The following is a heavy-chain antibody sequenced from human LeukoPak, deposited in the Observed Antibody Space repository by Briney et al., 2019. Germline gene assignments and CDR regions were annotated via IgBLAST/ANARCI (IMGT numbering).Heavy chain of an antibody. CDR1: GGSLSGYC. V-gene: IGHV4-34*01. D-gene: IGHD1-1*01. CDR2: INHSGST. Sequence: SETLSLTCGFYGGSLSGYCWSWIRQPPGKGLEWIGEINHSGSTNYNPSLKSRVTISVDTSKNQFSLKLSSVTAADTAVYYCARGLENWNVYIFDNWGLGTLVTVSS. CDR3: ARGLENWNVYIFDN. J-gene: IGHJ4*02.